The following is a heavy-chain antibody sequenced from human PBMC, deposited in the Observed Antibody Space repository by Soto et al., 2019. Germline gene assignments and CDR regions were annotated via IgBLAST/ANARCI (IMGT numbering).Heavy chain of an antibody. V-gene: IGHV1-2*04. Sequence: PVKGSCKAAVYGLSVYYVGWGRHAPGQGLEWMGWINPNSGGTNYAQKFQGWVTMTRDTSISTAYMELSRLRSDDTAVYYCARAHYDILTGYYSGGDHDAFDIWGQGTMVTVSS. D-gene: IGHD3-9*01. CDR2: INPNSGGT. CDR1: VYGLSVYY. CDR3: ARAHYDILTGYYSGGDHDAFDI. J-gene: IGHJ3*02.